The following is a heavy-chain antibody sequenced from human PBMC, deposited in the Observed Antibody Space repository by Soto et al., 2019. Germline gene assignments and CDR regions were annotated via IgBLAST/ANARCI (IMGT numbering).Heavy chain of an antibody. J-gene: IGHJ6*02. D-gene: IGHD3-3*01. Sequence: QVQLVESGGGVVQPGRSLRLSCAASGFTFSSYGMHWVRQAPGKGLEGVAVISYDGSNKYYADSVKGRFTISRDNSKNTLYLQMNSLRAEDTAVYYCANDPRDYDFWSGYYTMDVWGQGTTVTVSS. CDR3: ANDPRDYDFWSGYYTMDV. CDR2: ISYDGSNK. CDR1: GFTFSSYG. V-gene: IGHV3-30*18.